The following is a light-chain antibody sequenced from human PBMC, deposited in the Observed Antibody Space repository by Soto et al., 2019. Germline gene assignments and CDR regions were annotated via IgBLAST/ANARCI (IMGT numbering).Light chain of an antibody. CDR3: QVWDISSDPNYV. CDR1: NIGSKS. CDR2: DDR. J-gene: IGLJ1*01. Sequence: SYELTQPPSVSXXPGQTASITCGGNNIGSKSVHWYQQKPGQAPVLVVFDDRDRPSGVPDRFSGSNSGHTATLTISRVEAGDEADYYCQVWDISSDPNYVFGTGTKLTVL. V-gene: IGLV3-21*02.